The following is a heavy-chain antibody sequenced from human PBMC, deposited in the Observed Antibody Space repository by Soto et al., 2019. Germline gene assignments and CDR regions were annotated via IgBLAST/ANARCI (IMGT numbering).Heavy chain of an antibody. CDR1: GFTFSDHY. V-gene: IGHV3-72*01. J-gene: IGHJ4*02. CDR2: TRNKANSYTT. D-gene: IGHD3-22*01. Sequence: PGGSLRLSCAASGFTFSDHYMDWVRQAPGKGLEWVGRTRNKANSYTTEYAASVKGRFTISRDDSKNSLYLQMNSLKTEDTAVYYCARRVADYYDPWVFDYWGQGTLVTVSS. CDR3: ARRVADYYDPWVFDY.